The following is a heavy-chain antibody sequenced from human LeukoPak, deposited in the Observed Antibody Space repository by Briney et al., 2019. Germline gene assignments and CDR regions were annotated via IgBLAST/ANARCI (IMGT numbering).Heavy chain of an antibody. V-gene: IGHV1-2*06. CDR3: ARDVIAVPGSGADS. D-gene: IGHD6-19*01. CDR2: INPKSGGT. CDR1: GYTFTDYY. J-gene: IGHJ5*01. Sequence: WASVKVSCKASGYTFTDYYMHWVRQAPGQGLEWMGRINPKSGGTDFAQQFQSRVTVTRDTAISTAYMELSSLRADDTAVYYCARDVIAVPGSGADSWGQGTLVTVSS.